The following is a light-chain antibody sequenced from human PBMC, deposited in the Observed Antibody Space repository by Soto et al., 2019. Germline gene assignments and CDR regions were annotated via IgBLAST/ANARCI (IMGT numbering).Light chain of an antibody. CDR3: QQRSNWPPYT. J-gene: IGKJ2*01. CDR2: DAS. CDR1: QSVSTY. V-gene: IGKV3-11*01. Sequence: EIVLTQSPATLSLSPGERATLSFRASQSVSTYLACYQQKPGQAPRLLIYDASSRATGIPARFSGSGSGTDFTLTISSLEPEDFAVYYCQQRSNWPPYTFGQGTKVDIK.